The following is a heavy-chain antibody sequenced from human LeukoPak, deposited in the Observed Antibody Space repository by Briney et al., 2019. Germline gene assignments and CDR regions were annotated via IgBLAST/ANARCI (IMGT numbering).Heavy chain of an antibody. CDR1: GGSISSYY. CDR3: AREAPINYYDSSGEFDY. D-gene: IGHD3-22*01. V-gene: IGHV4-4*07. CDR2: IYTSGST. J-gene: IGHJ4*02. Sequence: PSETLSLTCTVSGGSISSYYWSWIRQPAGKGLEWIGRIYTSGSTNYNPSLKSRVTMSVDTSKNQFSLKLSSVTAADTAVYYCAREAPINYYDSSGEFDYWGQGTLVTVSS.